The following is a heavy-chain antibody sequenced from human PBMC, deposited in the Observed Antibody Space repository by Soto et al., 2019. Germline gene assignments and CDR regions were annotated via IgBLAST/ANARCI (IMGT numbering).Heavy chain of an antibody. V-gene: IGHV3-30-3*02. J-gene: IGHJ5*02. CDR1: GFTFSSYS. CDR2: ISYDGSNK. CDR3: AKSNWFDP. Sequence: PGGSLRLSCVASGFTFSSYSTHWVRQAPGKGLEWVAVISYDGSNKYYADSVKGRFTVSRDNSKNTLYLQMNSLRAEDTAVYYCAKSNWFDPWGQGSLVTVSS.